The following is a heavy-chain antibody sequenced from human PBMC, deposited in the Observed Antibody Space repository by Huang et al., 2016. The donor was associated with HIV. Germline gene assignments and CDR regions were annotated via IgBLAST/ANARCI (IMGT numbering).Heavy chain of an antibody. V-gene: IGHV1-18*01. CDR3: ARVKILTGAFDI. CDR1: SYVFTSYS. Sequence: QGHLVQSGGEVKKPGASVKVSCRASSYVFTSYSITWVRQAPGQGLEWMGWISPYNTNTDYAQKFRDRVTMTADTYTSTAYMELRNLRFDDTAVYYCARVKILTGAFDIWGQGALVTVS. J-gene: IGHJ3*02. D-gene: IGHD3-9*01. CDR2: ISPYNTNT.